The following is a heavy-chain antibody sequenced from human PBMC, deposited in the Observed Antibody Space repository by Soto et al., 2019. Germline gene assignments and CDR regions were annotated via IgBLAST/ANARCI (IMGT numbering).Heavy chain of an antibody. CDR1: GFTFSSYA. CDR3: VKDLLHLARVY. CDR2: ISYDGSNK. Sequence: GGSLRLSCAASGFTFSSYAMHWVRQAPGKGLEWVAVISYDGSNKYYADSVKGRFTISRDNSKTTLYLHLNSLRVEDTAVYYCVKDLLHLARVYWGQGTLVTVSS. J-gene: IGHJ4*02. D-gene: IGHD3-22*01. V-gene: IGHV3-30-3*01.